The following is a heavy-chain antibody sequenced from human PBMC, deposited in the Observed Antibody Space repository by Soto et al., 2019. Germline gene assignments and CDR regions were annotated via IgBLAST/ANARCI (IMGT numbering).Heavy chain of an antibody. D-gene: IGHD6-19*01. Sequence: KQSQTLSLTCAISGDSVSSNSAAWNWIRQSPSRGLEWLGRTYYRSKWYNDYAVSVKSRITINPDTSKNQFSLQLNSVTPEDTAVYYCARAEAMYSSGWYLDWFDPWGQGTLVTVSS. CDR2: TYYRSKWYN. V-gene: IGHV6-1*01. CDR3: ARAEAMYSSGWYLDWFDP. J-gene: IGHJ5*02. CDR1: GDSVSSNSAA.